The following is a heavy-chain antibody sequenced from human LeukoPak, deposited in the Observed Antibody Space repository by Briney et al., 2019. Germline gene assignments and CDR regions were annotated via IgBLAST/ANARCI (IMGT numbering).Heavy chain of an antibody. CDR1: GFTFSSYS. D-gene: IGHD6-13*01. J-gene: IGHJ3*02. CDR3: ATLAAAAGTVGAFDI. V-gene: IGHV3-21*01. CDR2: ISSSSSYI. Sequence: GGSLRLSCAASGFTFSSYSMNWVRQAPGKGLEWVSSISSSSSYIYYADSVKGRFTISRDNAKNSLYLQMNSLRAEDTAVYYCATLAAAAGTVGAFDIWGQGTMDTVSS.